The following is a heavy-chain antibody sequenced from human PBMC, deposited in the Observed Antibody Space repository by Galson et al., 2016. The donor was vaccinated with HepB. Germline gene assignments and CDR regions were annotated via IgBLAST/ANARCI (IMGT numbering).Heavy chain of an antibody. CDR2: ISSTSRTV. CDR3: ARYGGIFAG. V-gene: IGHV3-48*01. D-gene: IGHD3-3*01. J-gene: IGHJ4*02. Sequence: SLRLSCAASGFTFSNYNINWVRQAPGKGLEWLSYISSTSRTVSYADSVQGRFTISRDSATNSVYLQMNSLRAEDTAVYYCARYGGIFAGWGQGTLVTVSS. CDR1: GFTFSNYN.